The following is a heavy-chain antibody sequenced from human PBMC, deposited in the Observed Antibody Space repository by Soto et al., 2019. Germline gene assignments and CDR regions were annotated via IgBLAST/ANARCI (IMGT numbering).Heavy chain of an antibody. D-gene: IGHD4-17*01. CDR3: ARVPDYGDYHFDY. Sequence: GGSLRLSCAASGFTFSSYWMSWVRQAPGKGLEWVANIKQDGSEKYYVDSVKGRFTISRDNAKNSLYLQMNSLRAEDTAVYYCARVPDYGDYHFDYWGQGTLVTVSS. CDR1: GFTFSSYW. V-gene: IGHV3-7*01. J-gene: IGHJ4*02. CDR2: IKQDGSEK.